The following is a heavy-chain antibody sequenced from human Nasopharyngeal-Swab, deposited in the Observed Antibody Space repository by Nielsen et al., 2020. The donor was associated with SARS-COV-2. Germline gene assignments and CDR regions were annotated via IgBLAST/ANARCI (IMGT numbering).Heavy chain of an antibody. Sequence: ASVKVSCKASGYTFTGYYMHWVRQAPGQGLEWMGWINPNSGGTNYAQKFQERVTITRDMSTSTAYMELSSLRSEDTAVYYCAAGPAGMRFDYWGQGTLVTVSS. J-gene: IGHJ4*02. CDR1: GYTFTGYY. V-gene: IGHV1-2*02. CDR2: INPNSGGT. CDR3: AAGPAGMRFDY. D-gene: IGHD2-2*01.